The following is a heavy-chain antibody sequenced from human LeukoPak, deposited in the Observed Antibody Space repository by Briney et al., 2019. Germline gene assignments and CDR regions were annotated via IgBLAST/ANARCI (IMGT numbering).Heavy chain of an antibody. D-gene: IGHD4-17*01. CDR2: ISGSGGST. V-gene: IGHV3-23*01. Sequence: GGSLRLSCAASGFTFSSYAMSWVRQAPGKGLEWVSAISGSGGSTYYADSVKGRFTISRDNSKNTLYLQMNSLRAEDTAAYYCAKDLKRGGYYGESDYWGQGTLVTVSS. J-gene: IGHJ4*02. CDR3: AKDLKRGGYYGESDY. CDR1: GFTFSSYA.